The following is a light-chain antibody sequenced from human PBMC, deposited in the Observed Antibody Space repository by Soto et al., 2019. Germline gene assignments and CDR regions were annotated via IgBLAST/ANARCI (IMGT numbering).Light chain of an antibody. CDR3: AAWDDYPSGFYV. CDR2: RNN. V-gene: IGLV1-47*01. Sequence: QSVRTQPPSASGTPGQRVTISCSGSSSKIGSNYVYWYQQLPGTAPKLLIYRNNQRPSGVPDRFSGSKSGTSASLAISGLRSEDDSDYYCAAWDDYPSGFYVFGTMTVVTDL. J-gene: IGLJ1*01. CDR1: SSKIGSNY.